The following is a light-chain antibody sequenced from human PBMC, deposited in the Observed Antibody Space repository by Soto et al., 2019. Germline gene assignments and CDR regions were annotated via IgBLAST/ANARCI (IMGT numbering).Light chain of an antibody. CDR3: QQGYSTPRA. CDR1: QSISSY. Sequence: CASVGERESINCVASQSISSYLTWYQQKPGKAPKLLLYAASSLQSGVPSRFSGSGSGTAFTLTISSLQPEDFATYYCQQGYSTPRAFGQGTKVDIK. J-gene: IGKJ1*01. CDR2: AAS. V-gene: IGKV1-39*01.